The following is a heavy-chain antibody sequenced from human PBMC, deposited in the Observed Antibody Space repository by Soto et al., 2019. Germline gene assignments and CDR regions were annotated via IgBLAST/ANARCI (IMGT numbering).Heavy chain of an antibody. J-gene: IGHJ6*02. D-gene: IGHD3-22*01. Sequence: QVQLVESGGGVVQPGRSLRLSCAASGFTFSSYGMHWVRQAPGKGLEWVAVISYDGSNKYYADSVKGRFTISRDNSKNTLYLQMNSLRAEDTAVYYCAKDSYYDSSGYYRYYGMDVWGQGTTVTVSS. CDR3: AKDSYYDSSGYYRYYGMDV. CDR1: GFTFSSYG. CDR2: ISYDGSNK. V-gene: IGHV3-30*18.